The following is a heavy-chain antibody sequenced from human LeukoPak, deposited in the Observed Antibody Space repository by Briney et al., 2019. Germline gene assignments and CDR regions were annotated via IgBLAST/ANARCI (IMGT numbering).Heavy chain of an antibody. V-gene: IGHV1-46*01. CDR3: ATQLDTAGDY. D-gene: IGHD5-18*01. Sequence: ASVKVSCKASGYTFTSYYMHWVRQAPGQGLEWMGIINPSGGSTSYAQKFQGRVTMTRDTSTGTVYMELGSLRSEDTAVYYCATQLDTAGDYWGQGTLVTVSS. CDR1: GYTFTSYY. J-gene: IGHJ4*02. CDR2: INPSGGST.